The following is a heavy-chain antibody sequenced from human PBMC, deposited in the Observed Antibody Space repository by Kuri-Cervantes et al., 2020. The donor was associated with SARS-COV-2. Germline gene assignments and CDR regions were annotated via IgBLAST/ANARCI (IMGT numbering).Heavy chain of an antibody. Sequence: ASVKVSCKTSGYAFSNYYLHWVRQATGQGLEWMGWMNPNSGNTDYAQKFQGRVTMTRDTSISTAYMELSRLRSDDTAVYYCATPRYCSGGSCYGLFDYWGQGTLVTVSS. CDR1: GYAFSNYY. CDR3: ATPRYCSGGSCYGLFDY. J-gene: IGHJ4*02. D-gene: IGHD2-15*01. CDR2: MNPNSGNT. V-gene: IGHV1-2*02.